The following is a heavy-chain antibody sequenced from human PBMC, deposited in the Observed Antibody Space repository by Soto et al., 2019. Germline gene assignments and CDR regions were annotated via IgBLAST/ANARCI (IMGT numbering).Heavy chain of an antibody. CDR2: IYYSGNT. D-gene: IGHD3-10*01. CDR1: GGSIGSGDYY. Sequence: SETLSLTCTVSGGSIGSGDYYWSWIRQPPGKGLEWIGNIYYSGNTFYNPSLKSRPTIPIDTSKNQFSLKLTSVTAADTAVYYCAREKRVAPINMVRGRITQTQSNWFDPWAQGTLVTVSS. V-gene: IGHV4-30-4*01. CDR3: AREKRVAPINMVRGRITQTQSNWFDP. J-gene: IGHJ5*02.